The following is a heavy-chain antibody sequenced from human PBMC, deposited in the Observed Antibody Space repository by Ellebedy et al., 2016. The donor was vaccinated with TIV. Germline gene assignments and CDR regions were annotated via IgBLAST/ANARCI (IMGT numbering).Heavy chain of an antibody. Sequence: SETLSLTCTVSGGSFSGSTYYWGWIRQPPGKGLEWIGSIYYSGSTYYNPSLKSRVTISVNTPRNQFSLKLSSVTAADTAVYYCVSSASMDAFDLWGQGTMVTVSS. CDR3: VSSASMDAFDL. D-gene: IGHD3-16*01. V-gene: IGHV4-39*07. CDR2: IYYSGST. CDR1: GGSFSGSTYY. J-gene: IGHJ3*01.